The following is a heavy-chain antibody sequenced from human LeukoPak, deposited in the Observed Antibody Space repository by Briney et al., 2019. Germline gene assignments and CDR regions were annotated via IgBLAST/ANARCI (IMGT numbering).Heavy chain of an antibody. CDR2: ISYDGSNK. CDR1: GFTFSSYA. D-gene: IGHD4-17*01. J-gene: IGHJ3*02. V-gene: IGHV3-30-3*01. CDR3: AKVWDYGDYGDAFDI. Sequence: PGGSLRLSCAASGFTFSSYAMHWVRQAPGKGLEWVAVISYDGSNKYYADSVKGRFTISRDNSKNTLYLQMNSLRAEDTAVYYCAKVWDYGDYGDAFDIWGQGTMVTVSS.